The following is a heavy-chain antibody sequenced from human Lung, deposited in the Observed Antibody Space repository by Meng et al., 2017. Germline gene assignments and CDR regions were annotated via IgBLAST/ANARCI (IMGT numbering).Heavy chain of an antibody. CDR3: ARGPTTMAHDFDY. D-gene: IGHD4-23*01. V-gene: IGHV4-34*01. CDR1: GGSFSDYY. J-gene: IGHJ4*02. Sequence: QVLVQQWGARLLKPSETLSLTCVVSGGSFSDYYWSWIRQPPGKGLEWIGEINHSGSTNYNPSLENRATISVDTSQNNLSLKLSSVTAADSAVYYCARGPTTMAHDFDYWGQGTLVTVSS. CDR2: INHSGST.